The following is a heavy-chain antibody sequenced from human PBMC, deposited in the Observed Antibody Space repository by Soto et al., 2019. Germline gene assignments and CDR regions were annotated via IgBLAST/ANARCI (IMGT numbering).Heavy chain of an antibody. D-gene: IGHD3-10*01. Sequence: GASVKVSCKASGYTFTSYYMHWVRQAPGQGLEWMGIINPSGGSTSYAQKFQGRVTMTRDTSTSTVYMELSSLRSEDTAVYYCARPGSFGPYYYYYGMDVWGQGTTVTVSS. CDR1: GYTFTSYY. CDR2: INPSGGST. CDR3: ARPGSFGPYYYYYGMDV. J-gene: IGHJ6*02. V-gene: IGHV1-46*01.